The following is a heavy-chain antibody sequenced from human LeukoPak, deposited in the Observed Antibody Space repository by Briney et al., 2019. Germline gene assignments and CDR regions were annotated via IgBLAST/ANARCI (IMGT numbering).Heavy chain of an antibody. CDR1: GGTFSSYA. CDR2: IIPILGIA. J-gene: IGHJ4*02. V-gene: IGHV1-69*04. Sequence: GASVKVSCKASGGTFSSYAISWVRQAPGQGLEWMGRIIPILGIANYAQKFQGRVTITADKSTSTAYMELSSLRSEDTAVYYCARGREYYYDSSGYYSNWGQGTLVTVSS. CDR3: ARGREYYYDSSGYYSN. D-gene: IGHD3-22*01.